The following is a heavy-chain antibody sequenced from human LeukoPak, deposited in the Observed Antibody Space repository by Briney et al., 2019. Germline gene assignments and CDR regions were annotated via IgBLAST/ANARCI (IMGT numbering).Heavy chain of an antibody. CDR1: GGSISGSSYY. Sequence: SETLSLTCTVSGGSISGSSYYWGWIRQPPGKGLEWIGSIYYSGSTYYNPSLKSRVTISVDTSKNQFSLKLSSVTAADTAVYYCARDWPRLRWSLDYWGQGTLVTVSS. CDR2: IYYSGST. J-gene: IGHJ4*02. CDR3: ARDWPRLRWSLDY. D-gene: IGHD4-23*01. V-gene: IGHV4-39*07.